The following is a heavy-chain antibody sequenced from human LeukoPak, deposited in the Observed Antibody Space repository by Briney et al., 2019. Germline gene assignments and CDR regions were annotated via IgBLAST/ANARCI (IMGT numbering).Heavy chain of an antibody. Sequence: SETLSLTCTVSGGSISSSDYYWGWIRQPPGKGLEWIGSISYSGSTYYNPSLKSRVTMSVDTSKNQFSLELSSVTAADTAVYYCARDGCSSTSCRGWFDPWGQGTLVTVSS. D-gene: IGHD2-2*01. CDR3: ARDGCSSTSCRGWFDP. J-gene: IGHJ5*02. CDR2: ISYSGST. V-gene: IGHV4-39*07. CDR1: GGSISSSDYY.